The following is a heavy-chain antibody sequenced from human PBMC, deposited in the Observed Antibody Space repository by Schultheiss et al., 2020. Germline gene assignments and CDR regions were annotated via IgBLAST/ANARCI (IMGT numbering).Heavy chain of an antibody. CDR2: IIPIFGTA. CDR1: GGTFSSYA. CDR3: ARGYSSSWSYYYYGMDV. J-gene: IGHJ6*04. Sequence: SVKVSCKASGGTFSSYAISWVRQAPGQGLEWMGGIIPIFGTANYAQKFQGRVTITADKSTSTAYMELSSLRSEDTAVYYCARGYSSSWSYYYYGMDVWGKGTTVTVSS. V-gene: IGHV1-69*06. D-gene: IGHD6-13*01.